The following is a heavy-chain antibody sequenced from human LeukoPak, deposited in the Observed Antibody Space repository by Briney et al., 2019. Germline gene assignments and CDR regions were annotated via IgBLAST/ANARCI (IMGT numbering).Heavy chain of an antibody. Sequence: ASVKVSCKASGYTFTGYDINWVRQATGQGLEWMGWMNPNSGNTGYAQKFQGRVTMTRNTSISTAYMELSSLRSEDTAVYYCAIVASGYDPYYYDSSGYYSWNYWGQGTLVTVSS. V-gene: IGHV1-8*01. CDR1: GYTFTGYD. CDR3: AIVASGYDPYYYDSSGYYSWNY. J-gene: IGHJ4*02. D-gene: IGHD3-22*01. CDR2: MNPNSGNT.